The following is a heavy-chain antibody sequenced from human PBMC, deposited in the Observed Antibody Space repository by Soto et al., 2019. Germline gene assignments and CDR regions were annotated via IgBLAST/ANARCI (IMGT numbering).Heavy chain of an antibody. J-gene: IGHJ6*03. D-gene: IGHD1-7*01. CDR3: AGTTSHQWYYMDV. Sequence: QTLSLTCAISGDSVSSNSAAWNWIRLSPSRGLEWLARTYYRSRWYNDYAVSVRSRITVNPDTSKNQFSLQLTSVTPEDTAVYYCAGTTSHQWYYMDVWGKGTTVTVT. CDR2: TYYRSRWYN. V-gene: IGHV6-1*01. CDR1: GDSVSSNSAA.